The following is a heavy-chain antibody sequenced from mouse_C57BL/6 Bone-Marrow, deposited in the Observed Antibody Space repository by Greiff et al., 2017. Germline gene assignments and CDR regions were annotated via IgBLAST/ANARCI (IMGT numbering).Heavy chain of an antibody. CDR1: GFTFSDYY. D-gene: IGHD2-1*01. Sequence: EVQLVESEGGLVQPGSSMKLSCTASGFTFSDYYMAWVRQGPEKGLEWIANINYDGSSTYYMDSLKSRFIISRDKANNTLDLQIRRLKSEDTATYASAREGNYCFDYWGQGTTLTVSS. V-gene: IGHV5-16*01. CDR3: AREGNYCFDY. J-gene: IGHJ2*01. CDR2: INYDGSST.